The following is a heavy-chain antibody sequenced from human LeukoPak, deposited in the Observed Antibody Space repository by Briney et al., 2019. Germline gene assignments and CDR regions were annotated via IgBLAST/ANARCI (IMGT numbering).Heavy chain of an antibody. CDR1: GYTFTSYD. J-gene: IGHJ3*02. CDR3: ARVGYGDYVGAFDI. Sequence: GASVKVSCKASGYTFTSYDINWVRQATGQGLEWVGWMNPNSGNTGYAQKFQGRVTMTRNTSISTAYMELSSLRSEDTAVYYCARVGYGDYVGAFDIWGQGTMVTVSS. D-gene: IGHD4-17*01. V-gene: IGHV1-8*01. CDR2: MNPNSGNT.